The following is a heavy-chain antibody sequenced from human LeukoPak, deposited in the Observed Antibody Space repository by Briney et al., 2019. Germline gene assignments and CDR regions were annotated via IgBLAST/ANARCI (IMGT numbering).Heavy chain of an antibody. CDR2: IWYDGSNK. Sequence: GGSLRLSCAASGFTFSSYVMHWVRQAPGKGLEWVAVIWYDGSNKYYADSVKGRFTISRDNSKNTLYLQMNSLRAGDTAVYYCARVRAAYCGGDCYSGAFDIWGQGTMVTVSS. J-gene: IGHJ3*02. CDR3: ARVRAAYCGGDCYSGAFDI. CDR1: GFTFSSYV. D-gene: IGHD2-21*02. V-gene: IGHV3-33*01.